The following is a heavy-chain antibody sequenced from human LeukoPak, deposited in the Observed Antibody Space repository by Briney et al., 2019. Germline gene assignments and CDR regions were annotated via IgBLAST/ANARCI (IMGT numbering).Heavy chain of an antibody. Sequence: GASVKVSCKAFGYTFTGYYMHWVRQAPGRGLEWMGWINPNSGGTNYARKFQGRVTMTRDMAISTAYMELSRLRSDDTAFYYCAREPTQIRFFDWANWFDPWGQGTLVTVSS. CDR2: INPNSGGT. J-gene: IGHJ5*02. CDR3: AREPTQIRFFDWANWFDP. D-gene: IGHD3-9*01. V-gene: IGHV1-2*02. CDR1: GYTFTGYY.